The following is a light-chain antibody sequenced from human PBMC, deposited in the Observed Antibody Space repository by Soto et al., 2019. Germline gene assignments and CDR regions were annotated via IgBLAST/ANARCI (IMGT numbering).Light chain of an antibody. Sequence: EIVLTQSPATLSSFPGDRATLSCRASQSVSSSDLAWYHQKPGQXPRLLISGASSRATGIPDRFSGSGSGTDLTITISRLEPEDFEVFYCQQHGTSPPTFGQGTKVDIK. J-gene: IGKJ1*01. CDR1: QSVSSSD. CDR2: GAS. V-gene: IGKV3-20*01. CDR3: QQHGTSPPT.